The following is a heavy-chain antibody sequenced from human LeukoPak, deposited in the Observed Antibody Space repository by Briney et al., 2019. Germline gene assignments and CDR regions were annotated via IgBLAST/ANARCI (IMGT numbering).Heavy chain of an antibody. J-gene: IGHJ4*02. Sequence: ASVKVSCKASGGTFSSYAISWVRQAPGQGLEWMGGIITIFGTANYAQKFQGRVTITADESTSTAYMELSSLRSEDTAVYYCASSYDSSGYYPDYWAREPWSPSPQ. CDR3: ASSYDSSGYYPDY. V-gene: IGHV1-69*13. D-gene: IGHD3-22*01. CDR2: IITIFGTA. CDR1: GGTFSSYA.